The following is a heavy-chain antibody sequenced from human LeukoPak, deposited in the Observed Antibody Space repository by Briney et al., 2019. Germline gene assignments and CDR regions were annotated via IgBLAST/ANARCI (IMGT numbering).Heavy chain of an antibody. D-gene: IGHD3-22*01. CDR3: ARAPDYYDSSRWDY. J-gene: IGHJ4*02. CDR1: RGSISSYY. V-gene: IGHV4-59*01. CDR2: IYYSGST. Sequence: SETLSLTCTVSRGSISSYYWSWIRQPPGKGLEWIGYIYYSGSTNYNPSLKSRVTISVDTSKNQFSLKLSSVTAADTAVYYCARAPDYYDSSRWDYWGQGTLVTVSS.